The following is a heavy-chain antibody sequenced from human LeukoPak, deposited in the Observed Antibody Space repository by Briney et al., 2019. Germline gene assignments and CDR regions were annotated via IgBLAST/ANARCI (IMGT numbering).Heavy chain of an antibody. CDR3: ARGSSGWYPY. CDR2: INAGNGNT. Sequence: ASVKVSCTASGYTFTSYAMHWVRQAPGQRLKWLGWINAGNGNTKYSQNFQGGVTITRDTSASTAYMELSSLRSEDTAVYYCARGSSGWYPYWGQGTLVTVSS. J-gene: IGHJ4*02. D-gene: IGHD6-19*01. V-gene: IGHV1-3*01. CDR1: GYTFTSYA.